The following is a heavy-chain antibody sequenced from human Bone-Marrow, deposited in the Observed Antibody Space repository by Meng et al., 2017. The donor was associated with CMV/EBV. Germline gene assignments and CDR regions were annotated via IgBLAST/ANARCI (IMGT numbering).Heavy chain of an antibody. CDR1: GFRFTTYW. D-gene: IGHD2-2*02. CDR3: ARGYPNYYYGMDV. CDR2: VNNDGSST. J-gene: IGHJ6*01. Sequence: GGSLRLSCAASGFRFTTYWMFWVRQAPGKGLVWVSYVNNDGSSTNYADSVKGRFTISRDHARSTVYLQMNSLRAEDTAVYYCARGYPNYYYGMDVWGQGTTVTVYS. V-gene: IGHV3-74*01.